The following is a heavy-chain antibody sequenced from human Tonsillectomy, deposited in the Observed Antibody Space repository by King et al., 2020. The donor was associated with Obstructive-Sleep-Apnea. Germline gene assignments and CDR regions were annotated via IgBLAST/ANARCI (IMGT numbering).Heavy chain of an antibody. V-gene: IGHV4-31*03. CDR1: GGSVSSDGYF. Sequence: VQLQESGPGLVKPSQTLSLTCTVSGGSVSSDGYFWSWTRQHPGKGLGWVGYLYFSGSTYFNPSPKSRVTISVDTSKNQFSLKLTSVTAADTAVYYCAREEGSTGGMDVWGQGTTVTVSS. J-gene: IGHJ6*02. CDR2: LYFSGST. CDR3: AREEGSTGGMDV. D-gene: IGHD2-2*01.